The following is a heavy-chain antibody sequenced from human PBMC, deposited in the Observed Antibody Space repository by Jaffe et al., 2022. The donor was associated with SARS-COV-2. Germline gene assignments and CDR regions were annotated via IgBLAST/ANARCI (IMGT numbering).Heavy chain of an antibody. Sequence: QVQMQESGPGLVEPSQTLSLTCTVSGASISSADSHWSWIRQPPEKGLEWIGYISYTEGTSYSPSLKSRVTMSIDTSQNQFSLKLSSVIAADTAVYYCVRVRTGTSCYDYWGQGTLVTVSA. CDR2: ISYTEGT. CDR3: VRVRTGTSCYDY. CDR1: GASISSADSH. J-gene: IGHJ4*02. D-gene: IGHD2-2*01. V-gene: IGHV4-30-4*01.